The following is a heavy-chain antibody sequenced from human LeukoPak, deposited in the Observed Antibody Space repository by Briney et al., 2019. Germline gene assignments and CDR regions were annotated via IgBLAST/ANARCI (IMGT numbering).Heavy chain of an antibody. CDR1: GGSISSYC. CDR2: ICTSGST. V-gene: IGHV4-4*07. Sequence: PSETLSLTCTVSGGSISSYCWSCIRQPAGKGLEWIGRICTSGSTNYNPSLKSRVTMSVDTSKNQFSLKLSSMTAADTAVYYCAEGGQWLRVWGQGTLVTVSS. D-gene: IGHD6-19*01. CDR3: AEGGQWLRV. J-gene: IGHJ4*02.